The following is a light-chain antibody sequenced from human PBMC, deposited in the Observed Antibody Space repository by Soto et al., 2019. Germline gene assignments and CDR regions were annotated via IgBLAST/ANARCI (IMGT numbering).Light chain of an antibody. V-gene: IGLV3-21*04. CDR2: FDD. J-gene: IGLJ2*01. CDR3: QVWDSTRDVVV. Sequence: SYELTQTPSVSVAPGQTATISCGGSDIGDRSVHWYQQKPGQAPLLVFYFDDDRPSGIPERFSGSNSQNTATLTISRVEAGDEADYFCQVWDSTRDVVVFGGGTKLTVL. CDR1: DIGDRS.